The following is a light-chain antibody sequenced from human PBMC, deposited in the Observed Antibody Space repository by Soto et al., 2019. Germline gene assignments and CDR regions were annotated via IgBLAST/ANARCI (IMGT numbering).Light chain of an antibody. Sequence: QSVLTQSSSASASLGSSVKLTCILSRGHNTYIIAWHQQQPGKAPRFLMTLDRSGRYNRGSGVPDRFSGSSSGADRYLTISNLQFEDEGDYYCETWYSNTHKVFGGGTQLTVL. J-gene: IGLJ3*02. CDR3: ETWYSNTHKV. CDR1: RGHNTYI. V-gene: IGLV4-60*02. CDR2: LDRSGRY.